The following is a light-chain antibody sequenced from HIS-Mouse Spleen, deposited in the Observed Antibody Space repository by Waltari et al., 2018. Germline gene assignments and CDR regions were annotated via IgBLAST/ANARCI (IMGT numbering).Light chain of an antibody. J-gene: IGLJ2*01. CDR1: SRDVGGYNY. CDR2: EVS. Sequence: QSALTQPPSASGSPGQSVTISCTGTSRDVGGYNYVPWYQQHPGQAPKLMIYEVSKRPSGVPDRFSGSKSGNTASLTVSGLQAEDEADYYCSSYAGSNNLVFGGGTKLTVL. CDR3: SSYAGSNNLV. V-gene: IGLV2-8*01.